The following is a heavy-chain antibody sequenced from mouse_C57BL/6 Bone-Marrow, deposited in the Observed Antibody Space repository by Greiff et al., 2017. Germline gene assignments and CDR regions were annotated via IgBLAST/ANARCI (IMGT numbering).Heavy chain of an antibody. J-gene: IGHJ1*03. Sequence: EVQVVESGPGLVKPSQSLSLTCSVTGYSITSGYYWNWIRQFPGNKLEWMGYISYDGSNNYNPSLKNRISLTRDTSKNQFFLKLNSVTTEDTATYYCARRFDVWGTGTTVTVSS. CDR1: GYSITSGYY. CDR3: ARRFDV. V-gene: IGHV3-6*01. CDR2: ISYDGSN.